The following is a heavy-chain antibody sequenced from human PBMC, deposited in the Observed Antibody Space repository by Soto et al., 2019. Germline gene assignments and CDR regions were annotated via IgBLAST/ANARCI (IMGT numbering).Heavy chain of an antibody. J-gene: IGHJ6*02. Sequence: PGGSLRLSCVASGFSFSNYNMNWVRQAPGKGLEWVSYITDSSDTVHYAYSVRGRVTISRDNAESSLYLQMNSLRDEDTAVYYCSRVSNSREIRYFDWLAGSRYYYYGMYVWGQGTTVTVSS. D-gene: IGHD3-9*01. V-gene: IGHV3-48*02. CDR1: GFSFSNYN. CDR3: SRVSNSREIRYFDWLAGSRYYYYGMYV. CDR2: ITDSSDTV.